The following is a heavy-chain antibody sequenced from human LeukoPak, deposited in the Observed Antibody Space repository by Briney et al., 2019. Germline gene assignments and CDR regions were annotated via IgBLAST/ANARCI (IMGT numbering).Heavy chain of an antibody. J-gene: IGHJ4*02. V-gene: IGHV3-30*18. CDR3: AKDLNGGNVDY. CDR1: GFTFSSYG. Sequence: GGSLRLSCAASGFTFSSYGMHWVRQAPGKGLEWVAVISYDGSNKYYADSVKGRFTISRDNSKNTLYLQMNSLRAEDTAAYYCAKDLNGGNVDYWGQGTLVTVSS. D-gene: IGHD4-23*01. CDR2: ISYDGSNK.